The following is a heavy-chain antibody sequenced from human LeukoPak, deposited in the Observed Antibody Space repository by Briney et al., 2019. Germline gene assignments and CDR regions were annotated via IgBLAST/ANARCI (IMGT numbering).Heavy chain of an antibody. V-gene: IGHV1-69*04. CDR2: IIPFLGIV. D-gene: IGHD3-10*01. CDR3: AKDMAGAPTSNWFDP. J-gene: IGHJ5*02. Sequence: AGKVSCKAAVGTFSSYTISWVRQAPGQGLEWVGRIIPFLGIVDYAQKFQGRVTVTADRSTSTAYMELSSLRSDDTAVYYCAKDMAGAPTSNWFDPWGQGTLVTVSS. CDR1: VGTFSSYT.